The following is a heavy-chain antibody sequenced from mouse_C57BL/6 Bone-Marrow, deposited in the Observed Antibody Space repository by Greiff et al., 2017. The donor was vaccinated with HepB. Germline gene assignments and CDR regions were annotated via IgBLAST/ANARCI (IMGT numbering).Heavy chain of an antibody. D-gene: IGHD2-3*01. CDR2: IHPNSGST. J-gene: IGHJ2*01. Sequence: VNVVESGAELVKPGASVKLSCKASGYTFTSYWMHWVKQRPGQGLEWIGMIHPNSGSTNYNEKFKSKATLTVDKSSSTAYMQLSSLTSEDSAVYYCARNDPDYWGQGTTLTVSS. CDR3: ARNDPDY. V-gene: IGHV1-64*01. CDR1: GYTFTSYW.